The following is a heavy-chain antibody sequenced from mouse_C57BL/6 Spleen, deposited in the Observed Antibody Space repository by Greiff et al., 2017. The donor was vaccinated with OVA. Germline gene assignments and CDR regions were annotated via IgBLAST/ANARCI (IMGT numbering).Heavy chain of an antibody. CDR2: IRLKSDNYAT. J-gene: IGHJ3*01. V-gene: IGHV6-3*01. D-gene: IGHD1-1*01. CDR3: TPYYYGSSWFAY. Sequence: EVKVEESGGGLVQPGGSMKLSCVASVFTFSNYWMNWVRQSPEKGLEWVAQIRLKSDNYATHYAESVKGRFTISRDDSKSSVYLQMNNLRAEDTGIYYCTPYYYGSSWFAYWGQGTLVTVSA. CDR1: VFTFSNYW.